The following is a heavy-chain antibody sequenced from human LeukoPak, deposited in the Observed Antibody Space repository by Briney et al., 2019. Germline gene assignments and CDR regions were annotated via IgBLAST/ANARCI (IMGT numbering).Heavy chain of an antibody. CDR1: GFTFSSYS. CDR2: ISSSSSTI. V-gene: IGHV3-48*01. J-gene: IGHJ4*02. D-gene: IGHD1-1*01. Sequence: GGSLRLSCAASGFTFSSYSMNWVRQAPGKGLEWVSYISSSSSTIYYADSVKGRFTISRDNAKNSLYLQMNSLRADDTAVYYCAREVLGTASAFDYWGQGTLVTVSS. CDR3: AREVLGTASAFDY.